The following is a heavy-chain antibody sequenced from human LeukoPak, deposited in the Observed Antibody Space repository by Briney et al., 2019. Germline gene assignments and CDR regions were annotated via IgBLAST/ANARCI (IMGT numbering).Heavy chain of an antibody. CDR3: ARVGGRVAAAGTDLYFDY. CDR2: IYYSGST. V-gene: IGHV4-59*01. CDR1: GGSISSYY. J-gene: IGHJ4*02. Sequence: SETRSLTCTVSGGSISSYYWSWIRQPPGKGLEWIGYIYYSGSTNYNPSLKSRVTISVETSKNQCSLKLSSVTAADTAVYYCARVGGRVAAAGTDLYFDYWGQGTLVTVSS. D-gene: IGHD6-13*01.